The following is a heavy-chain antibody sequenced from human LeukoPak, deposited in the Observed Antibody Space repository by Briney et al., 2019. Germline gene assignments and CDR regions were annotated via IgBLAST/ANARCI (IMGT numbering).Heavy chain of an antibody. V-gene: IGHV3-23*01. Sequence: GGSLRLSCAASGFTFSSYAMSWARQAPGKGLEGVSAISGSGGSTYYADSVKGRFTISRDNSKNTLYLQMNSLRAEDTAVYYCATPQSDILTGYYQFDYWGQGTLVTVSS. J-gene: IGHJ4*02. CDR1: GFTFSSYA. D-gene: IGHD3-9*01. CDR2: ISGSGGST. CDR3: ATPQSDILTGYYQFDY.